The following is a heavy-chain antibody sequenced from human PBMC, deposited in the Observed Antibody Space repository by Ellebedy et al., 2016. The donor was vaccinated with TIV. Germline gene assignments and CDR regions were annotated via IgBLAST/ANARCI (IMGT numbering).Heavy chain of an antibody. CDR2: IFDSGST. J-gene: IGHJ3*02. CDR3: ARSSISVFGVTDAFDI. Sequence: MPSETLSLTCTVSGGSISRDSWSWIRQPPGNGLAWVGYIFDSGSTIYKPSLRNRVTISLDRSQKQVSLNLTSVTAADSAVYFCARSSISVFGVTDAFDIWGQGTLVTVS. CDR1: GGSISRDS. V-gene: IGHV4-59*01. D-gene: IGHD3-3*01.